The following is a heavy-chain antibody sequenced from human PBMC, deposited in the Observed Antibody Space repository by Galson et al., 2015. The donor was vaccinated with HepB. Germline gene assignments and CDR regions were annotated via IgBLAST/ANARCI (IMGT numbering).Heavy chain of an antibody. J-gene: IGHJ6*03. CDR3: ARVTYDSFWSGFPPYSSYYYMDV. D-gene: IGHD3-3*01. CDR1: GFTHSAYW. Sequence: SLRLSCAASGFTHSAYWMSWVRQAPGKGPEWVANIKQDGSEKHYVESVKGRFTITRDNAKNSLYLQLDRLRAEDTTVYYCARVTYDSFWSGFPPYSSYYYMDVWGRGTTVTVSS. CDR2: IKQDGSEK. V-gene: IGHV3-7*04.